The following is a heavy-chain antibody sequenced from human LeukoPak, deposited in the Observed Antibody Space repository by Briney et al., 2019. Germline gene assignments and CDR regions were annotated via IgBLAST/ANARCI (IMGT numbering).Heavy chain of an antibody. Sequence: SETLSLPCTVPGGSISSYYWSWLRQPPGKGLEWLGYIYYSGSTNYNPSLKSRVTISVDTSKHQFSLKLSSVTAADTAVYYCARGRGYSSSWPFDYWGQGTLVTVSS. CDR1: GGSISSYY. D-gene: IGHD6-13*01. CDR3: ARGRGYSSSWPFDY. J-gene: IGHJ4*02. CDR2: IYYSGST. V-gene: IGHV4-59*08.